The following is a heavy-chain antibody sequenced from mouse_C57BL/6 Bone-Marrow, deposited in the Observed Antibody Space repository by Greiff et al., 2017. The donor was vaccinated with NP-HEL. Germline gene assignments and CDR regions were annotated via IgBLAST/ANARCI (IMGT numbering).Heavy chain of an antibody. CDR3: ARNGMFYYYGSSWYFDV. V-gene: IGHV2-2*01. CDR1: GFSLTSYG. CDR2: IWSGGST. J-gene: IGHJ1*03. D-gene: IGHD1-1*01. Sequence: VQLQQSGPGLVQPSQSLSITCTVSGFSLTSYGVHWVRQSPGKGLEWLGVIWSGGSTDYNAAFISRLSISKDNSKSQVFFKMNSLQADDTAIYYCARNGMFYYYGSSWYFDVWGTGTTVTVSS.